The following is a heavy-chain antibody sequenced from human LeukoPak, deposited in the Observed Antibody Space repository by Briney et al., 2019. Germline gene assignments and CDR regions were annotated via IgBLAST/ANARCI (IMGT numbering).Heavy chain of an antibody. J-gene: IGHJ6*03. CDR3: ARLRGGRSYYYYYYMDV. CDR2: INHSGST. V-gene: IGHV4-4*02. Sequence: SETLSLTCAVSGGSISSSNWWSWIRQPPGKGLEWIGEINHSGSTNYNPSLKSRVTISVDTSKNQFSLKLSSVTAADTAVYYCARLRGGRSYYYYYYMDVWGKGTTVTISS. CDR1: GGSISSSNW.